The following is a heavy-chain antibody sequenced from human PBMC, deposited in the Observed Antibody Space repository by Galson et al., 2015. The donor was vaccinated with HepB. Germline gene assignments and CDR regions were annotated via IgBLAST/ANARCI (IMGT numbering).Heavy chain of an antibody. V-gene: IGHV3-73*01. J-gene: IGHJ4*02. Sequence: SLSLSCAGSGFTFSGPAIHWVRQASGKGLEWIGRIGSKANNYATAYTASVKGRFTISRDDSKNMAYLQMNSLRTEDTAVYYCTRLGDLSGYSSCWGQGTLVTVSS. CDR3: TRLGDLSGYSSC. D-gene: IGHD5-12*01. CDR2: IGSKANNYAT. CDR1: GFTFSGPA.